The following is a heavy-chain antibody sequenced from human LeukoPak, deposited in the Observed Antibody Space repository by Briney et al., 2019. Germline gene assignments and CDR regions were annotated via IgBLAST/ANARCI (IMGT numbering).Heavy chain of an antibody. J-gene: IGHJ4*02. D-gene: IGHD2-21*01. CDR1: GFTFSSYA. CDR2: ISDSGYYT. V-gene: IGHV3-23*01. CDR3: TKAGLRGDDSHAKLSDH. Sequence: GSSLRPFCAASGFTFSSYAMSWVRQAPGKGLEWVTTISDSGYYTYYADSVKGRFTISRDNSKNTLHLQMNRLRGEDTAVYYCTKAGLRGDDSHAKLSDHWGQGNLVTVSS.